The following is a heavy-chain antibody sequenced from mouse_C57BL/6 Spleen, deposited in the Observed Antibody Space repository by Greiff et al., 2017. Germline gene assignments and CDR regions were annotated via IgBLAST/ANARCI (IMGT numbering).Heavy chain of an antibody. CDR2: ISSGGDYI. CDR3: TRENYDGYDFAY. J-gene: IGHJ3*01. D-gene: IGHD2-3*01. Sequence: EVKLVESGEGLVKPGGSLKLSCAASGFTFSSYAMSWVRQTPEKRLEWVAYISSGGDYIYYADTVKGRFTISRDNARNTLYLQMSSLKSEDTAMYYCTRENYDGYDFAYWGQGTLVTVSA. V-gene: IGHV5-9-1*02. CDR1: GFTFSSYA.